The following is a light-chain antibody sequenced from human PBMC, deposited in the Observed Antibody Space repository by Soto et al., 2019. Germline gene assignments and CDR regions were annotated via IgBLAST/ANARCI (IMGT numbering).Light chain of an antibody. J-gene: IGKJ3*01. CDR3: QKYDSVPFA. CDR2: AAS. CDR1: QGISNF. Sequence: DIQMTQSPSSLSASVGDRVTITCRASQGISNFFAWYQQKPGKAPKLLIYAASTLQSGVPSRFSGSGSGTDFTLTISSLQPEDGATYYCQKYDSVPFAFGPGTKVDIK. V-gene: IGKV1-27*01.